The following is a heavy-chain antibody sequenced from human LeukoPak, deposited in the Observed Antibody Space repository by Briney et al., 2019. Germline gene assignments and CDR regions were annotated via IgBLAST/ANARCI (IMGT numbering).Heavy chain of an antibody. CDR2: ISAGGGST. J-gene: IGHJ4*02. V-gene: IGHV3-23*01. D-gene: IGHD2-15*01. CDR1: GFTFSSYA. CDR3: AKAVVGVAAIVY. Sequence: RGSLRLSCAASGFTFSSYAMSWVRQAPGKGLEWVSGISAGGGSTYYADSVKGRFTTSRDNSKNTLYLQMNSLRAEDTAIYYCAKAVVGVAAIVYWGQGTLVTVSS.